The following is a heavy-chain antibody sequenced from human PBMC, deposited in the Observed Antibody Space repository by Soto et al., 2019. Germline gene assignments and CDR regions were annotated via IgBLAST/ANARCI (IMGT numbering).Heavy chain of an antibody. V-gene: IGHV2-70*17. CDR2: IDWDDDK. CDR3: ARFTTVTTSLDY. CDR1: GFSLSTSGMC. J-gene: IGHJ4*02. Sequence: SGPTLVNPTQTLTLTCTFSGFSLSTSGMCVSWIRQPPGKALEWLARIDWDDDKFYSTSLKTRLTISKDTSKNQVVLTMTNMDPVDTATYYCARFTTVTTSLDYWGQGTLVTVSS. D-gene: IGHD4-17*01.